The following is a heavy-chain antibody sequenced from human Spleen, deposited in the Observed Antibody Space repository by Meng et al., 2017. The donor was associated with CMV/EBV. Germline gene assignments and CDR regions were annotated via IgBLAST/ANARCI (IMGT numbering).Heavy chain of an antibody. Sequence: DSYWSWIRQSPGKGLEWIGEINHSGSTNYNPSLKSRVTISVDTSKNQFSLKLSSVTAADTAVYYCARVPSLGYCSSTSCPRGTYFDYWGQGT. V-gene: IGHV4-34*01. CDR1: DSY. CDR2: INHSGST. D-gene: IGHD2-2*01. J-gene: IGHJ4*02. CDR3: ARVPSLGYCSSTSCPRGTYFDY.